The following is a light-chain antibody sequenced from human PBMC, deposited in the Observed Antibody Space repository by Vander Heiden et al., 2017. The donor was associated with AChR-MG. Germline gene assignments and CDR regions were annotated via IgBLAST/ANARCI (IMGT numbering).Light chain of an antibody. J-gene: IGLJ1*01. CDR1: DIGTKT. Sequence: SYFLTQPSSVSVAPGQTATIACGGHDIGTKTVHWYQQKPGQAPVLVVYLDTDRPSGIPERFSGSNSGNTATLTISRVEVGDEADYYCQVWDSRSDQYVFGPGTKVTVL. CDR3: QVWDSRSDQYV. V-gene: IGLV3-21*02. CDR2: LDT.